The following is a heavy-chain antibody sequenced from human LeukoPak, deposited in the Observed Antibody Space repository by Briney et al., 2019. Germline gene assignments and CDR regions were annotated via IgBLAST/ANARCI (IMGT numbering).Heavy chain of an antibody. Sequence: SETLSFTCAVSGGSFSGYYWSWIRQPPGKGLEWIGEINHCGSTNYNPSLKSRVTISVDTSKNQFSLKLSSVTAADTAVYYCARGITYFDYWGQGTLVTVSS. J-gene: IGHJ4*02. CDR2: INHCGST. V-gene: IGHV4-34*01. CDR1: GGSFSGYY. CDR3: ARGITYFDY.